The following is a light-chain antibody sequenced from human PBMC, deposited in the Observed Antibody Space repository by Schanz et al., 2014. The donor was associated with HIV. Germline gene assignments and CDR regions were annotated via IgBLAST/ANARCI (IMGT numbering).Light chain of an antibody. Sequence: QSALTQPASVSGSPGQSITISCTGTSSDVGGYNYVSWYQQHPGKAPKLMIYDVSNRPSGVSNRFSGSESGTSASLAISGLQSEDEADYYCGTWDDSLNGWVFGGGTKLTVL. V-gene: IGLV2-14*01. CDR3: GTWDDSLNGWV. CDR1: SSDVGGYNY. CDR2: DVS. J-gene: IGLJ3*02.